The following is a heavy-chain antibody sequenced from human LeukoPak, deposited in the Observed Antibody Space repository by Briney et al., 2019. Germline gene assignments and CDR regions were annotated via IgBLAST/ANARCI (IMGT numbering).Heavy chain of an antibody. CDR2: ISANGGNT. CDR1: GFTFSNYG. J-gene: IGHJ4*02. CDR3: AKERASRLPFDY. D-gene: IGHD4-11*01. V-gene: IGHV3-23*01. Sequence: PGGSLRLSCAASGFTFSNYGMNWVRQAPGKGLEWVTAISANGGNTYYADSVKGRFTISRDNSKDTLSLQMNSLRAEDTAVYYCAKERASRLPFDYWGQGTLVTVSS.